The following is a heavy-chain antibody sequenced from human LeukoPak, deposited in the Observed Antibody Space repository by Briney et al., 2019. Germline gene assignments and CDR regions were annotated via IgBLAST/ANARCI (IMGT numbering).Heavy chain of an antibody. Sequence: SVNVSCKASVGTFCIYATSWVRQAPGEGLEWMGRIIPIFGIANYAQKFQGRVTITADKSTRTAYMELSSLRSEDTAVYYCARGDYYDSSPLQHWGQGTLVTVSS. V-gene: IGHV1-69*04. J-gene: IGHJ1*01. D-gene: IGHD3-22*01. CDR2: IIPIFGIA. CDR1: VGTFCIYA. CDR3: ARGDYYDSSPLQH.